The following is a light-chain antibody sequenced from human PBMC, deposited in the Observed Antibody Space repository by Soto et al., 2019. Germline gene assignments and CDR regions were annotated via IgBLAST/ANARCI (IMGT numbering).Light chain of an antibody. CDR1: QSLLHSNGYKY. J-gene: IGKJ1*01. Sequence: DLVMTQSPLSLPVTPGEPASISCRSSQSLLHSNGYKYLDWYLQKPGQSPQLLIYLGSFRASGVPDRFSGSGSGTDFTLKISRVEAEDVGVYYCMQALQTPTFGQGTKVEIK. CDR2: LGS. CDR3: MQALQTPT. V-gene: IGKV2-28*01.